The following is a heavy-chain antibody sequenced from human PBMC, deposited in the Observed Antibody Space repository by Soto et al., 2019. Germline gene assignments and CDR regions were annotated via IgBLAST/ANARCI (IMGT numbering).Heavy chain of an antibody. D-gene: IGHD6-6*01. J-gene: IGHJ4*02. CDR1: GFSFSDYY. CDR2: ISNSGEDT. V-gene: IGHV3-11*06. Sequence: QVRLVESGGGLVKPGGSVRLSCAASGFSFSDYYMTWIRQAPGKGLEWVSRISNSGEDTNYADSVQGRFTISRDNGENSLYLQMTSLRAEDTAVYYCARAREPEYSSSIFFDYWGRGTLVTVSS. CDR3: ARAREPEYSSSIFFDY.